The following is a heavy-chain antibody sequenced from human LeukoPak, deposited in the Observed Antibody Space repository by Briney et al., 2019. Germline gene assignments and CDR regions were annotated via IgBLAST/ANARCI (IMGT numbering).Heavy chain of an antibody. CDR1: GFTFSSYG. J-gene: IGHJ5*02. Sequence: PGGSLRLSCAASGFTFSSYGMHWVRQAPGKGLEWVAFIRYDGSNTYYGDSVKGRFTISRDNSKNTLYLQMNSLRAEDTAVYCCARVVLRFLEWSETNWFDPWGQGTLVTVSS. V-gene: IGHV3-30*02. CDR2: IRYDGSNT. CDR3: ARVVLRFLEWSETNWFDP. D-gene: IGHD3-3*01.